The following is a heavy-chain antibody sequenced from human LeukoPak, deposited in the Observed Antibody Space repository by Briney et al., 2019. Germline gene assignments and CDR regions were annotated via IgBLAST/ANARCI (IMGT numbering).Heavy chain of an antibody. Sequence: GGSLRLSCAASGFTFSTYWMHWVRQAPGKGLVWVSRINSDGSTTNYADSVKGRFTISRDNSKNTLYLQMNSLRAEDTAVYYCAKAPPTTAYYYYYMDVWGKGTTVTVSS. CDR3: AKAPPTTAYYYYYMDV. V-gene: IGHV3-74*01. J-gene: IGHJ6*03. D-gene: IGHD4-11*01. CDR1: GFTFSTYW. CDR2: INSDGSTT.